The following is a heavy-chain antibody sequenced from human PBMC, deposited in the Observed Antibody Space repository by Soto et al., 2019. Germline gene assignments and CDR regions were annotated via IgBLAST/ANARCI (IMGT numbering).Heavy chain of an antibody. V-gene: IGHV3-66*01. D-gene: IGHD4-17*01. CDR2: IYSGGST. Sequence: EVQLVESGGGLVQPGGSLRLSCAASGFTVSSNYMSWVRQAPGKGLEWVSVIYSGGSTYYADSVKGRFTISRDNSKNTLDLKMNSLRAEDTAGYYWGRDRLTTDGMDVWGQGTTVTVYS. CDR1: GFTVSSNY. J-gene: IGHJ6*02. CDR3: GRDRLTTDGMDV.